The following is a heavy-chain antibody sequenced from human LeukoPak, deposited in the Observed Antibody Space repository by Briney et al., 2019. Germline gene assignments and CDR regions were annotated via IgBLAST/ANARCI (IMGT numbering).Heavy chain of an antibody. D-gene: IGHD5-24*01. Sequence: SETLSLTCTVSGGSISSYYWSWIRQPPGKGPEWIGYIYYSGSTNYNPSLKSRVTISVDTSKNQFSLKLSSVTAADTAVYYCARDQGMARYGMDVWGQGTTVTVSS. CDR1: GGSISSYY. V-gene: IGHV4-59*01. CDR2: IYYSGST. J-gene: IGHJ6*02. CDR3: ARDQGMARYGMDV.